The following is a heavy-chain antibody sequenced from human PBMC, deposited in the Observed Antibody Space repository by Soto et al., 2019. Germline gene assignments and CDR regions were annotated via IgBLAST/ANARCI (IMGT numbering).Heavy chain of an antibody. J-gene: IGHJ4*02. CDR3: ARDSSGSDY. V-gene: IGHV1-46*01. CDR2: INPGGGST. D-gene: IGHD3-22*01. Sequence: QVQLVQSGAEVKKPGASVTVSCKASGYAFTSNYLHWVRQAPGQGLQWVGMINPGGGSTSYAQKFQGRVTRTRDTSTSTVYMELSSLRSDDTAVYYCARDSSGSDYWGQGTLVTVSS. CDR1: GYAFTSNY.